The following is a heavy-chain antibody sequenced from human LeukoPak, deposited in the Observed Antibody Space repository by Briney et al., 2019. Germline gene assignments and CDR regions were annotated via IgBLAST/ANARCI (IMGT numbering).Heavy chain of an antibody. CDR3: ARGDDYGDYRGPDAFDI. Sequence: GGSLRLSCAASGFTFSSYAMSWVRQAPGKGLVWVSRINSDGSSTIYGDSVKGRFTTFRDKAKNTTYLEMNRLRAEGTAVYYCARGDDYGDYRGPDAFDIWGQGTMVTVSS. J-gene: IGHJ3*02. CDR2: INSDGSST. CDR1: GFTFSSYA. D-gene: IGHD4-17*01. V-gene: IGHV3-74*01.